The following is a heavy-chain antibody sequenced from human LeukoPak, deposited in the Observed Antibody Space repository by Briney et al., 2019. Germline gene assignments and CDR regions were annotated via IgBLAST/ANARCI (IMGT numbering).Heavy chain of an antibody. CDR3: ARGRFGEWDNWFDP. D-gene: IGHD3-10*01. CDR1: GHTFTGYY. Sequence: ASVKVSCKASGHTFTGYYIHWVRQAPGQGLEWMAWINPNSGATNYAQKFQGRVSMTRDTSISTAYMALSRLTSDDTAVYFCARGRFGEWDNWFDPWGQGTLVTVSS. V-gene: IGHV1-2*02. J-gene: IGHJ5*02. CDR2: INPNSGAT.